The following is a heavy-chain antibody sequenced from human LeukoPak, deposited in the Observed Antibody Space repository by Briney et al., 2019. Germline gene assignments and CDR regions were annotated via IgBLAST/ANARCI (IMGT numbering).Heavy chain of an antibody. J-gene: IGHJ3*02. V-gene: IGHV4-59*08. D-gene: IGHD1-1*01. CDR3: VRSVGMSGTNAFDI. CDR2: MYYSGST. CDR1: GGSISAYF. Sequence: SETLSLTCTVSGGSISAYFWNWIRQPPGKGLEWIGYMYYSGSTNYNPSLKSRVTMSVDTSKTQFSLKLNSVTATDTAIYYCVRSVGMSGTNAFDIWGQGTMVTASS.